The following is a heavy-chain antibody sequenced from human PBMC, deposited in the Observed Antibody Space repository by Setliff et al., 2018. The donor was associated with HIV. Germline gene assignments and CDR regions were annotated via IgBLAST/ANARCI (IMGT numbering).Heavy chain of an antibody. Sequence: GESLTISCKALEYTFSTYWIGWVRQMPGEGLEWMGIIYPDDSNIRYNPSFQKHVTISADKSITTAYLQLNNLKDSDTATYYCARRDGRSMNAFEIWGPGTMVTVSS. V-gene: IGHV5-51*01. CDR3: ARRDGRSMNAFEI. CDR2: IYPDDSNI. J-gene: IGHJ3*02. D-gene: IGHD6-13*01. CDR1: EYTFSTYW.